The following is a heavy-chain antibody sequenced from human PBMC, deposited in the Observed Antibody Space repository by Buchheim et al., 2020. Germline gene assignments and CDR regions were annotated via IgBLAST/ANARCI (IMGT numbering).Heavy chain of an antibody. J-gene: IGHJ4*02. Sequence: EVQLLESGGGLVQPGGSLRLSCAASGFTFSSYAMSWVRQAPGKGLEWVSAISGSGDSTYYADSVKGRLTIPRDNSKNTLHLQMNSLRAEDTAIYYCAKYGGVVQGVRRPFDFWGQGTL. CDR3: AKYGGVVQGVRRPFDF. CDR2: ISGSGDST. D-gene: IGHD3-10*01. CDR1: GFTFSSYA. V-gene: IGHV3-23*01.